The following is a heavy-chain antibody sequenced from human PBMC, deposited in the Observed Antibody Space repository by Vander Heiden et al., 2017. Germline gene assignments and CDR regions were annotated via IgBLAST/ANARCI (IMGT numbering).Heavy chain of an antibody. V-gene: IGHV3-23*01. J-gene: IGHJ4*02. Sequence: EVQVLASGAGSVKPGGSPTLSCPANGATFSSYAMSGVRQAPGKGLEGVSVISGSGGRTYYAEAGKGRFTISRDNTKHTLYRQRKRMGAEEPAVYYCSKRVRRRFNTGIDDGSQGTMVTVSS. CDR3: SKRVRRRFNTGIDD. CDR2: ISGSGGRT. D-gene: IGHD3-3*01. CDR1: GATFSSYA.